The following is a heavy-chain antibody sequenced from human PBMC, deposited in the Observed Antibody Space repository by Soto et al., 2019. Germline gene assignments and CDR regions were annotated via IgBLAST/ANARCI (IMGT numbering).Heavy chain of an antibody. CDR1: GFTFSSYG. CDR3: AKTAMVTYYYDMDV. D-gene: IGHD5-18*01. CDR2: ISYDGSNK. J-gene: IGHJ6*02. Sequence: QVLLVESGGGVVQPGRSLRLSCAASGFTFSSYGMHWVRQAPGKGLEWVAVISYDGSNKYYADSVKGRFTISRDNSNNTLYLQMNSLRAGDTAVYYWAKTAMVTYYYDMDVWGQGTTVTVSS. V-gene: IGHV3-30*18.